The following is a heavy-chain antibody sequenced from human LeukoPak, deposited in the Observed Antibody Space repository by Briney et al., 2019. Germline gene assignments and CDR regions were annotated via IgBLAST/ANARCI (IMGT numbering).Heavy chain of an antibody. D-gene: IGHD6-6*01. J-gene: IGHJ4*02. V-gene: IGHV3-30-3*01. CDR1: GFTFSSYA. CDR3: ERDLGGQLVLGLDY. Sequence: PGGSLRLSCAASGFTFSSYAMHWVRQAPGKGLEGVAVISYNGSNKYYADSVKGRFTISRDNSKNTLYLQMNSLRAEDTAVYYCERDLGGQLVLGLDYWGQGTLVTVSS. CDR2: ISYNGSNK.